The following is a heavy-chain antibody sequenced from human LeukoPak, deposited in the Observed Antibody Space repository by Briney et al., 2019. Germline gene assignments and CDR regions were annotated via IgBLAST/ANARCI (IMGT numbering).Heavy chain of an antibody. CDR2: ISSSGSTI. CDR1: GFTFSSYE. J-gene: IGHJ6*02. Sequence: GGSLRLSCAASGFTFSSYEMNWVRQALGKGLEWVSYISSSGSTIYYADSVKGRFTISRDNAKNSLYLQMNSLRAEDTAVYYCARVPPWNNFATLYYYYGMDVWGQGTTVTVSS. V-gene: IGHV3-48*03. D-gene: IGHD2-15*01. CDR3: ARVPPWNNFATLYYYYGMDV.